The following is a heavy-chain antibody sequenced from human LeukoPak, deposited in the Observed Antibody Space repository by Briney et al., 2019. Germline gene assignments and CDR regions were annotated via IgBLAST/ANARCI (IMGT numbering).Heavy chain of an antibody. J-gene: IGHJ3*01. CDR3: AIGERFIDAFEF. CDR1: GLSFSDYV. V-gene: IGHV3-23*01. Sequence: GGSLRLSCVASGLSFSDYVMTWVRQAPGKGLEWVSGISGRGDKTYRADSVTDRFTISRDNSKNTVYLQMNSLRVEDTAVYYCAIGERFIDAFEFWGQGTAVTVSS. CDR2: ISGRGDKT.